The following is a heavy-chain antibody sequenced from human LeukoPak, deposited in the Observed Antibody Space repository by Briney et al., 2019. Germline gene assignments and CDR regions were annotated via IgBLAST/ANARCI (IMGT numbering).Heavy chain of an antibody. J-gene: IGHJ4*02. D-gene: IGHD5-18*01. CDR2: IYYSGST. V-gene: IGHV4-61*01. CDR3: AREREERGYSYGYNY. CDR1: GGSVSSGSYY. Sequence: SETLSLTCTVSGGSVSSGSYYWSWIRQPPGKGLEWIGYIYYSGSTNYNPSLKSRVTISVDTSKNQFSLKLSPVTAADTAVYYCAREREERGYSYGYNYWGQGTLVTVSS.